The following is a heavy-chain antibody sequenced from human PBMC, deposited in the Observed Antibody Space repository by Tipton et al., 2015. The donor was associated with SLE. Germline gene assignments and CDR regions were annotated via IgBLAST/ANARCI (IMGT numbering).Heavy chain of an antibody. D-gene: IGHD6-19*01. J-gene: IGHJ4*02. V-gene: IGHV4-59*01. CDR3: ARDRGYSSGFDY. CDR2: IYYSGST. CDR1: GGSFSGYY. Sequence: TLSLTCAVSGGSFSGYYWSWIRQPPGKGLEWIGYIYYSGSTNYNPSLKSRVTISVDTSKNQFSLKLSSVTAADTAVYYCARDRGYSSGFDYWGQGTLVTVSS.